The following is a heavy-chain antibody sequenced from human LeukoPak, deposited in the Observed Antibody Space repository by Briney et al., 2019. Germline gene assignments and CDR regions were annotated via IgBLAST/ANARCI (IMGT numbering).Heavy chain of an antibody. CDR3: TTYRYSYGSTGYSYFDY. Sequence: GGSRTLSCAASGLTFGNAWMSWVRQAPGKGLELVARITSKTSGEATDYAAPVRGRFTISRDDSKATLYLQMDSLETENTAIYYCTTYRYSYGSTGYSYFDYWGQGILVTVSS. CDR1: GLTFGNAW. D-gene: IGHD3-22*01. V-gene: IGHV3-15*01. J-gene: IGHJ4*02. CDR2: ITSKTSGEAT.